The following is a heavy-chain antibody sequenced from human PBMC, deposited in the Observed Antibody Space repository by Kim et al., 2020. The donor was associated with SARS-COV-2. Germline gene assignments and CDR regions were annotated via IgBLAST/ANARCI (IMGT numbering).Heavy chain of an antibody. D-gene: IGHD2-15*01. CDR1: GFTFSSYS. CDR2: ISSSSSYI. Sequence: GGSLRLSCAASGFTFSSYSMNWVRQAPGKGLEWVSSISSSSSYIYYADSVKGRFTISRDNAKNSLYLQMNSLRAEDTAVYYCAREYCSGGSCFWGGAIRNYYYYGMDVWGQGTTVTVSS. V-gene: IGHV3-21*01. J-gene: IGHJ6*02. CDR3: AREYCSGGSCFWGGAIRNYYYYGMDV.